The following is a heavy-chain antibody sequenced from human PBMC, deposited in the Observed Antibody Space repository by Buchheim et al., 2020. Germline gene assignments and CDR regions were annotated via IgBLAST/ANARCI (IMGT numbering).Heavy chain of an antibody. Sequence: QLQLQESGPGLVKPSETLSLTCTVSGGSISSSSYYWGWIRQPPGKGLEWIGSIYYSGSTYYKSSLKSRVTISEDTSMNQFSLRLSSVTAADTAVYYCARPSSSSWYESWFDPWGQGTL. J-gene: IGHJ5*02. V-gene: IGHV4-39*01. CDR1: GGSISSSSYY. D-gene: IGHD6-13*01. CDR2: IYYSGST. CDR3: ARPSSSSWYESWFDP.